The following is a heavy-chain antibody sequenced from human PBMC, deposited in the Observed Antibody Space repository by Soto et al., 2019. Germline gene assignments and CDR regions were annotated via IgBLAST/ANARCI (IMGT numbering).Heavy chain of an antibody. CDR2: IHYSGST. D-gene: IGHD1-20*01. V-gene: IGHV4-61*08. CDR1: GASIYNGGYF. CDR3: ARRYGGAFDI. J-gene: IGHJ3*02. Sequence: SETLSLTCSVSGASIYNGGYFWSWIRQSPGKGLEWIGHIHYSGSTNYNPSLKSRVTISVDTSKNQFSLKLSSVTAADTAVYYCARRYGGAFDIWGQGTMVTVSS.